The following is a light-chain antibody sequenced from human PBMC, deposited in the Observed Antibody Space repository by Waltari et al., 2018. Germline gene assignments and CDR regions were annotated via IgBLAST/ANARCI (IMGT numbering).Light chain of an antibody. CDR1: QIVSSY. CDR3: QQYYTYPWT. CDR2: DAS. Sequence: EIVLTQSPATLSLSPGDRANLSCRASQIVSSYLAWFQQKPGQAPRLLSYDASRRATGIPARFSGGGSGTDFTLTISSLEPEDFAVYYCQQYYTYPWTFGQGTKVEIK. V-gene: IGKV3-11*01. J-gene: IGKJ1*01.